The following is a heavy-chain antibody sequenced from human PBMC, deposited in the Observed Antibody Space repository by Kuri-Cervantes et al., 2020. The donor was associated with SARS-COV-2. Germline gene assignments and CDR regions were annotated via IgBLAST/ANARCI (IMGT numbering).Heavy chain of an antibody. CDR3: ARASTTGTTVDY. J-gene: IGHJ4*02. CDR1: GYTFTSYY. V-gene: IGHV1-18*04. CDR2: ISAYNGNT. Sequence: ASVKVSCKASGYTFTSYYMHWVRQAPGQGLEWMGWISAYNGNTNYAQKLQGRVTMTTDTSTSTAYMELRSLRSDDTAVYYCARASTTGTTVDYWGQGTLVTVSS. D-gene: IGHD1-1*01.